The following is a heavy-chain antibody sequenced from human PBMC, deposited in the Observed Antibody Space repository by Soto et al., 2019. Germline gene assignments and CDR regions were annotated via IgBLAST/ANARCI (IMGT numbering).Heavy chain of an antibody. D-gene: IGHD3-3*01. Sequence: SVKVSCKASGGAFSIYTISWVRQAPGQGLEWMGRIIPILGIANYAQKSQGRVTITADKSTSTAYMELSSLRSEDTAVYYCARAALLDGMDVWGQGTTVTVSS. CDR3: ARAALLDGMDV. CDR1: GGAFSIYT. V-gene: IGHV1-69*02. CDR2: IIPILGIA. J-gene: IGHJ6*02.